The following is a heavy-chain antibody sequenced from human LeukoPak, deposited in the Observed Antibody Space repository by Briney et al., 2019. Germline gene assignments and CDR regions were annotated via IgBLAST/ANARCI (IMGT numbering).Heavy chain of an antibody. CDR1: GDSVSSNSAA. D-gene: IGHD6-13*01. CDR2: TYYRSKWYN. V-gene: IGHV6-1*01. J-gene: IGHJ6*02. CDR3: ARDMTRGIAAAGLYYYYGMDV. Sequence: SQTLSLTCAISGDSVSSNSAAWNWIRQSPPRGLEWLGRTYYRSKWYNDYAVSVKSRITINPDTSKNQFSLQLNSVTPEDTAVYYCARDMTRGIAAAGLYYYYGMDVWGQGTTVTVSS.